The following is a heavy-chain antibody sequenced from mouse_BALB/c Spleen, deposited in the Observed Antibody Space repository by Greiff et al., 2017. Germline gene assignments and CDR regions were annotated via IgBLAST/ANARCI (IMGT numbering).Heavy chain of an antibody. J-gene: IGHJ3*01. CDR1: GFTFTDYY. V-gene: IGHV7-3*02. D-gene: IGHD3-1*01. Sequence: EVKLMESGGGLVQPGGSLRLSCATSGFTFTDYYMSWVRQPPGKALEWLGFIRNKANGYTTEYSASVKGRFTISRDNSQSILYLQMNTLRAEDSATYYCARDWANYWGQGTLVTVSA. CDR2: IRNKANGYTT. CDR3: ARDWANY.